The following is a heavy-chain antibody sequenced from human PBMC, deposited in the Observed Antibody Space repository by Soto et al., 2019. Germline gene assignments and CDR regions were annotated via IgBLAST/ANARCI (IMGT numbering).Heavy chain of an antibody. Sequence: ASVKVSCKASGYTFTSYGISWVRQAPGRGLEWMGWISAYNGNTNYAQKLQGRVTMTTDTSTSTAYMELRSLRSDDTAVYYCARDVLSAGYSYGHGFDYWGQGTLVTVSS. D-gene: IGHD5-18*01. CDR2: ISAYNGNT. V-gene: IGHV1-18*01. CDR3: ARDVLSAGYSYGHGFDY. CDR1: GYTFTSYG. J-gene: IGHJ4*02.